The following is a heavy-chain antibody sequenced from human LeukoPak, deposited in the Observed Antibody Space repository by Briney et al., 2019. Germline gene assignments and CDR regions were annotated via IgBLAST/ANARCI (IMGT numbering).Heavy chain of an antibody. CDR1: GGSISSYY. V-gene: IGHV4-59*01. J-gene: IGHJ4*02. CDR3: ARGIVGEANIDY. D-gene: IGHD3-10*01. CDR2: IYYSGST. Sequence: SETLSLTCTVSGGSISSYYWGWIRQPPGKGLEWIGYIYYSGSTNYNPSLKSRVTISVDTSKNQFSLKLSSVTAADTAVYYCARGIVGEANIDYWGQGTLVTVSS.